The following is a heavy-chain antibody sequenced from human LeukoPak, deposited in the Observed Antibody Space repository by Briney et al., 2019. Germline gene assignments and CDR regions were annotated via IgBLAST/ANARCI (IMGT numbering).Heavy chain of an antibody. J-gene: IGHJ5*02. CDR1: GFTVTGNY. V-gene: IGHV3-7*03. D-gene: IGHD3-10*01. CDR3: TVRGVTRVS. CDR2: IKQDGSEK. Sequence: PGGSLRLSCAASGFTVTGNYMSWVRQAPGKGPEWVANIKQDGSEKNYVDSVKGRFTISRDNAENSLHLQMNSLRVEDTAVYYCTVRGVTRVSWGQGTLVTVPS.